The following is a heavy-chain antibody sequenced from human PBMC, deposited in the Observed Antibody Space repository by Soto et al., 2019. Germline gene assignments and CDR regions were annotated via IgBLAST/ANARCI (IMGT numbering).Heavy chain of an antibody. V-gene: IGHV4-30-4*01. CDR1: GGSISSGDYY. J-gene: IGHJ5*02. CDR3: ARERPDGARLAP. CDR2: IYYSGST. D-gene: IGHD6-6*01. Sequence: PSETLSLTCTVSGGSISSGDYYWSWIRQPPGKGLEWIGYIYYSGSTYYNPSLKSRITISVDTSKNQFSLKLSSVTAADTAVYYCARERPDGARLAPWGQGTLVTVSP.